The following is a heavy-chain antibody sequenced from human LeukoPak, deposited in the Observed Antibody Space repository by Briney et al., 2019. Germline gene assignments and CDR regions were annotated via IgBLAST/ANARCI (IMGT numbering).Heavy chain of an antibody. CDR1: GFTFSSYA. Sequence: PGGSLRLSCAASGFTFSSYAMSWVRQAPGKGLEWVSAISGSGGSTYYADSVKGRFTISRDNSKNTLYLQMNSLRAEDTAVYYCAAGEYYYDSSGYYGYWGQGTLVTVSS. D-gene: IGHD3-22*01. CDR3: AAGEYYYDSSGYYGY. CDR2: ISGSGGST. J-gene: IGHJ4*02. V-gene: IGHV3-23*01.